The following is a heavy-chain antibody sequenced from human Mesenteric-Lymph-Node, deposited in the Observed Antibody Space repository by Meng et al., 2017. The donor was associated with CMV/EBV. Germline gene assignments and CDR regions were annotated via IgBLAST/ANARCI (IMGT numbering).Heavy chain of an antibody. Sequence: SETLSLTCSVSGGSISSDYHYWAWIRQSPGKGLEWIATVYYTGHAYYSPSLKSRVTISVDTSKNQFSLKLSSVTAADTAVYYCARGPWYSSSWRPLGYFDYWGQGTLVTVSS. D-gene: IGHD6-13*01. V-gene: IGHV4-39*07. CDR3: ARGPWYSSSWRPLGYFDY. J-gene: IGHJ4*02. CDR2: VYYTGHA. CDR1: GGSISSDYHY.